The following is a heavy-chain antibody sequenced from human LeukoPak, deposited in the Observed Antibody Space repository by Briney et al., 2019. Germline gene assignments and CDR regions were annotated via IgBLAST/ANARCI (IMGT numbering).Heavy chain of an antibody. Sequence: GGSLRLSCAASGFIFSGYAMHWVRQAPGKGLEWVAIISYDGSNKYYADSVKGRFTISRDNSKNTLYLQMNSLRAEDTTVYYCARGVGYSYGYDYYYYMDVWGKGTTVTVSS. J-gene: IGHJ6*03. D-gene: IGHD5-18*01. V-gene: IGHV3-30*04. CDR1: GFIFSGYA. CDR2: ISYDGSNK. CDR3: ARGVGYSYGYDYYYYMDV.